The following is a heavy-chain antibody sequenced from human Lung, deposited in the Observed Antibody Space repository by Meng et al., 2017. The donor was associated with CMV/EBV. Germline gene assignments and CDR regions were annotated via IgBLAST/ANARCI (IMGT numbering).Heavy chain of an antibody. Sequence: SVXVSXXASGDTFTSYGFTWVRQAPGQGLEWVGWISAYNDNTNYAQRLQGRVSMTTDTTTSTAYMELRSLRSDDTAVYYCASKVEPYYYDRSGYLNWGQGTLVXVSS. D-gene: IGHD3-22*01. CDR1: GDTFTSYG. CDR2: ISAYNDNT. J-gene: IGHJ4*02. CDR3: ASKVEPYYYDRSGYLN. V-gene: IGHV1-18*01.